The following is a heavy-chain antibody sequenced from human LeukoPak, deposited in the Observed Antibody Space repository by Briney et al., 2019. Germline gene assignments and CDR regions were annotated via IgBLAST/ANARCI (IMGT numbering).Heavy chain of an antibody. D-gene: IGHD1-20*01. CDR2: ISAYNGNT. CDR1: GYTFTSYG. Sequence: ASVKVSCKASGYTFTSYGISWVRQAPGQGLEWMGWISAYNGNTNYAQKFQGRVTMTRDTSTSTVYMELSSLRSEDTAVYYCARDEGGTITGTTDDAFDIWGQGTMVTVSS. J-gene: IGHJ3*02. V-gene: IGHV1-18*01. CDR3: ARDEGGTITGTTDDAFDI.